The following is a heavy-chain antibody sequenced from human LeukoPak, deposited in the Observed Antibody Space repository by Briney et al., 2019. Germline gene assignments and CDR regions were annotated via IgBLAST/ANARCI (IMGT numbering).Heavy chain of an antibody. CDR1: GFTVSSNY. CDR3: ARVDSSSWGGYWFDP. CDR2: IYSGGST. Sequence: GGSLRLSCAASGFTVSSNYMSWVRQAPGKGLEWVSVIYSGGSTYYADSVKGRFTISRDNSKNTLYLQMNSLRAEDTAVYYCARVDSSSWGGYWFDPWGQGTLVTVSS. V-gene: IGHV3-66*01. J-gene: IGHJ5*02. D-gene: IGHD6-13*01.